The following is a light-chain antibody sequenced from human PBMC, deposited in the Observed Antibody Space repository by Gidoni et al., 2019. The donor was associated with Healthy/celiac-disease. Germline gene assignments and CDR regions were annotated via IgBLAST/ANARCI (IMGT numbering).Light chain of an antibody. CDR1: QSVSSSY. J-gene: IGKJ1*01. Sequence: EIVLTQYTGTLSLYPGERATLSCSASQSVSSSYLAWYQQKPGQAPRLLIYGASSRATGIPDRFSGRWSWTDFTLTISRLEPEDFAVYYCQQYGSSPPWTFGQXTKVEIK. V-gene: IGKV3-20*01. CDR2: GAS. CDR3: QQYGSSPPWT.